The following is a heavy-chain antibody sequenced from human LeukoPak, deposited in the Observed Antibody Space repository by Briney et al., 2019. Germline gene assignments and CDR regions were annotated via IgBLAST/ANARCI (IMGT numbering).Heavy chain of an antibody. CDR1: GFTFSSYA. CDR3: AKDPGAYYDILTGYDFDY. D-gene: IGHD3-9*01. CDR2: ISGSGGST. J-gene: IGHJ4*02. Sequence: GGSLRLSCAASGFTFSSYAMSWVRQAPGKGLEWVSAISGSGGSTYYADSVKGRFTISRDNSKNTLYLQVNSLRAEDTAVYYCAKDPGAYYDILTGYDFDYWGQGTLVTVSS. V-gene: IGHV3-23*01.